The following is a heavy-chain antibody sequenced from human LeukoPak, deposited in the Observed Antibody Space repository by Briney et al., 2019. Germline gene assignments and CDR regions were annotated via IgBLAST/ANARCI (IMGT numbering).Heavy chain of an antibody. D-gene: IGHD5-12*01. J-gene: IGHJ4*02. CDR2: ISGSGSST. CDR3: AKASGYGHLYYFDY. Sequence: PGGSLRLSCAASGFTFSSYDMSWVRQAPGKGLEGVAAISGSGSSTYYADSVKGRFTISRDNSKNTLYLQMNSLRAEDTAVYYCAKASGYGHLYYFDYWGQGTLVTVSS. V-gene: IGHV3-23*01. CDR1: GFTFSSYD.